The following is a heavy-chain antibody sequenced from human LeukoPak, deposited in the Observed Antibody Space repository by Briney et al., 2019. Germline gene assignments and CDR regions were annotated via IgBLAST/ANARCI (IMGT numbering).Heavy chain of an antibody. V-gene: IGHV1-69*13. Sequence: ASVKVSCKASGGTFSSYAISWVRQAPGQGLEWMGGIIPIFGTANYAQKFQGRVTITADESTSTAYMELSSLRSEDTAVYYCARDSPPTRPYGDYDLGDYYYYMDVWGKGTTVTISS. J-gene: IGHJ6*03. D-gene: IGHD4-17*01. CDR2: IIPIFGTA. CDR1: GGTFSSYA. CDR3: ARDSPPTRPYGDYDLGDYYYYMDV.